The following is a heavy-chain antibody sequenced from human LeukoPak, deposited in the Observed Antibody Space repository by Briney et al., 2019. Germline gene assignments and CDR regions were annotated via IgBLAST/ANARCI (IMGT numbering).Heavy chain of an antibody. CDR1: GFTFSSYW. V-gene: IGHV3-7*01. CDR3: AREDSGSYYQGYFDL. CDR2: IKQDGSEK. J-gene: IGHJ2*01. D-gene: IGHD1-26*01. Sequence: GGSLRLSCAASGFTFSSYWMSWVRQAPGKGLEWVANIKQDGSEKYYVDSVKGRFTISRDNAKNSLYLQMNSLRAEDTAVYYCAREDSGSYYQGYFDLWGRGTLVTVSS.